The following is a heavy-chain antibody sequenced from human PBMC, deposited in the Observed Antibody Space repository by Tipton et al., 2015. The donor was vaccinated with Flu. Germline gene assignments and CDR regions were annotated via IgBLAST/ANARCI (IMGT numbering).Heavy chain of an antibody. J-gene: IGHJ3*02. V-gene: IGHV4-39*07. CDR2: TYYSGST. CDR1: GGSISSSSYY. Sequence: TLSLTCTVSGGSISSSSYYWGWIRQPPGKGLEWIGSTYYSGSTYYNPSLKSRVTISVDTSKNQFSLKLSCVTAADTAVYYCASVSSGYSRTDAFDIWGQGTMVTVSS. CDR3: ASVSSGYSRTDAFDI. D-gene: IGHD3-22*01.